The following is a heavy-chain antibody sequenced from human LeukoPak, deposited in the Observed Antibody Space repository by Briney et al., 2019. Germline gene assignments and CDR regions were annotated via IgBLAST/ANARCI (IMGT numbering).Heavy chain of an antibody. CDR3: ARDLRYSYYFDY. Sequence: PGGSLRLSCAASGFTFSSYEMNGVRQAPAKGLDGVAVIWYDGSNKYYADSVKGRFTISRDNSKNTLYLQMNSLRAEDTAVYYCARDLRYSYYFDYWGQGTLVTVSS. D-gene: IGHD5-18*01. V-gene: IGHV3-33*08. CDR1: GFTFSSYE. CDR2: IWYDGSNK. J-gene: IGHJ4*02.